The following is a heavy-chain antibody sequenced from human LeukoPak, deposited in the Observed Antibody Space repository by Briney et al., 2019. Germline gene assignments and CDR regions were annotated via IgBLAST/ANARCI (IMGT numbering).Heavy chain of an antibody. J-gene: IGHJ4*02. Sequence: GGSLRLSCAASGFTFRSYEMNWVRQAPGKGLEWVSYISNTGGTIYYTDSVKGRFNISRDNAKNSLYLQMNSLRAEDTAVYYCARDPIAAVRFDYWGQGTLVTVSS. D-gene: IGHD6-13*01. CDR3: ARDPIAAVRFDY. V-gene: IGHV3-48*03. CDR1: GFTFRSYE. CDR2: ISNTGGTI.